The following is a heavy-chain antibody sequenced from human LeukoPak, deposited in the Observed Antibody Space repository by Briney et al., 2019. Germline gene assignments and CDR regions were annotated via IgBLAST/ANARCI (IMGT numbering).Heavy chain of an antibody. CDR1: GDSISRSDW. CDR2: IYHSGTT. D-gene: IGHD1-26*01. CDR3: ARGRSGITNWFDP. J-gene: IGHJ5*02. Sequence: PSETLSLTCAVSGDSISRSDWWTWVRQPPGKGLEWIGEIYHSGTTNYNPSLKSRVTISVDTSKNQFSLKLSSVTAADTAVYYCARGRSGITNWFDPWGQGTLVTASS. V-gene: IGHV4-4*02.